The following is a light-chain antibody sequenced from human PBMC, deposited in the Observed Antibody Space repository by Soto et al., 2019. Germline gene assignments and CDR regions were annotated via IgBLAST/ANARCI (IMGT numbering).Light chain of an antibody. V-gene: IGKV1-39*01. CDR2: AAS. Sequence: DIQITQSPSSLSSSVLDRFTITCRASQGINDYLCWYQKKPGEAPKLLIYAASALQSGIPSRFSGSASGTEFTLTITSLQPEDFATYYCQQSYNFPRTFGQGTKVDNK. CDR1: QGINDY. CDR3: QQSYNFPRT. J-gene: IGKJ1*01.